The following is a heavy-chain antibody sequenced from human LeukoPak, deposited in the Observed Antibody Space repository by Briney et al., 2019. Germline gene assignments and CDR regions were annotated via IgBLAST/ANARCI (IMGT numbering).Heavy chain of an antibody. CDR3: ARIVSKIYYYYYYGMDV. CDR2: ISYDGSNK. CDR1: GFTFSSYG. D-gene: IGHD3-22*01. V-gene: IGHV3-30*03. J-gene: IGHJ6*04. Sequence: PGRSLRLSCAASGFTFSSYGMHWVRQAPGKGLEWVAVISYDGSNKYYADSVKGRFTISRDNSKNTLYLQMNSLRVEDTAVYYCARIVSKIYYYYYYGMDVWGKGTTVTVSS.